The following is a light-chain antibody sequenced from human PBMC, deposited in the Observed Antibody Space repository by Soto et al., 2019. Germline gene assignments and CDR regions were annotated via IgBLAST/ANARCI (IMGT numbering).Light chain of an antibody. Sequence: SYELTQPSSVSVSPGQTAIITCSGNTLGSKFVFWYQQKTGQSPMAVIYEDTRRPSGIPERFSGSNSGNTATLTIRGTQAMDEAAYYCQAWDSGPIVFGGGTQLTVL. V-gene: IGLV3-1*01. J-gene: IGLJ2*01. CDR3: QAWDSGPIV. CDR1: TLGSKF. CDR2: EDT.